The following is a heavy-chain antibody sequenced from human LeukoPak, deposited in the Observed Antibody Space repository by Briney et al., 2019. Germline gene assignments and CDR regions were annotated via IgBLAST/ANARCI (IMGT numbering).Heavy chain of an antibody. Sequence: GGSLRLSCAASGFTFSNYWMTWVRQAPGKGLEWVGNIKKDGSEKYYVESLKGRFTISRDNVKNSLYLQMNSLRDEDTAVYYCARDGHRFDFDYWGQGTLVTVSS. J-gene: IGHJ4*02. V-gene: IGHV3-7*01. D-gene: IGHD3-10*01. CDR3: ARDGHRFDFDY. CDR1: GFTFSNYW. CDR2: IKKDGSEK.